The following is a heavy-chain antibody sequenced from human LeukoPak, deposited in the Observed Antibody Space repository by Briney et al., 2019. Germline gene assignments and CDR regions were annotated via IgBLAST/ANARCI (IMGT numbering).Heavy chain of an antibody. D-gene: IGHD3-3*01. Sequence: GGSLRLSCAASGFTFSSYWMNWVRQAPGKGLEWVANIRPDGSEGYYVDSMKGRFTISRDNAKNSLYLQINSLRVEDTAVYYCARGSAWDPDYWGQGTLVTVSS. J-gene: IGHJ4*01. CDR2: IRPDGSEG. CDR1: GFTFSSYW. CDR3: ARGSAWDPDY. V-gene: IGHV3-7*03.